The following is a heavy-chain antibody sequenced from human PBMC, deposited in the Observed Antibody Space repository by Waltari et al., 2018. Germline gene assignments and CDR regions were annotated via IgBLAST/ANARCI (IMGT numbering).Heavy chain of an antibody. Sequence: EVQLVESGGGLVQPGGSLRLSCAASGFTFSDHYMDWVRQAPGKGREWVGRTRNKANSYSTEYAASVKGRFTISRDESKNSVFLEMNSLKTEDTAVYYCASGRTYGQTGDYWGQGTLVTVSS. CDR2: TRNKANSYST. CDR3: ASGRTYGQTGDY. CDR1: GFTFSDHY. D-gene: IGHD2-8*01. V-gene: IGHV3-72*01. J-gene: IGHJ4*02.